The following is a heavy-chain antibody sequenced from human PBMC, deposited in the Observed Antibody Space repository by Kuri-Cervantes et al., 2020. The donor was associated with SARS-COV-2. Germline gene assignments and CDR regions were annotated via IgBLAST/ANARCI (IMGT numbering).Heavy chain of an antibody. V-gene: IGHV3-7*01. J-gene: IGHJ4*02. D-gene: IGHD5-24*01. Sequence: GESLKISCAASGFTFSSYWMSWVRQAPGKGLEWVVNIKQDGSEKYYVDSVKGRFTISRDNAKNSLYLQMNSLRAEDTAVYYCARDGYNYGYWGQGTLVTVSS. CDR3: ARDGYNYGY. CDR1: GFTFSSYW. CDR2: IKQDGSEK.